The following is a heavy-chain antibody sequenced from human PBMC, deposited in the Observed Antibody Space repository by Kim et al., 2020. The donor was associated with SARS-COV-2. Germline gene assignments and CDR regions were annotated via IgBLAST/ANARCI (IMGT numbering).Heavy chain of an antibody. J-gene: IGHJ4*02. CDR2: IRSNAAGGAS. Sequence: GGSLRLSCAASGIDFTNAWMHWVRQVPGKGLEWVGRIRSNAAGGASDYSAPVRVRFTISRDDSKDRLYLQMSSLNIEDTGVYYCTTGAPEAGGIFDNWGRGPRVTGPS. V-gene: IGHV3-15*01. CDR3: TTGAPEAGGIFDN. D-gene: IGHD6-13*01. CDR1: GIDFTNAW.